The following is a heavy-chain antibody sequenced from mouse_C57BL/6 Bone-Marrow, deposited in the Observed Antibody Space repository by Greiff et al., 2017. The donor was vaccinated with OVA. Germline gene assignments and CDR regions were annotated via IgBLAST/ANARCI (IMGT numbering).Heavy chain of an antibody. Sequence: QVQLKQPGAELVRPGTSVKLSCKASGYTFTSYWMHWVKQRPGQGLEWIGVIDPSDSYTNYNQKFKGKATLTVDTSSSTAYMQLSSLTSEDSAVYYCARYLGSSLYYFDYWGQGTTLTVSS. V-gene: IGHV1-59*01. CDR2: IDPSDSYT. CDR1: GYTFTSYW. D-gene: IGHD1-1*01. CDR3: ARYLGSSLYYFDY. J-gene: IGHJ2*01.